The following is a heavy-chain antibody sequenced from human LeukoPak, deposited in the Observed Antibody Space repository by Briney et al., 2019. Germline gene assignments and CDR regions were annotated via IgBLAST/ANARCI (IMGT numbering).Heavy chain of an antibody. J-gene: IGHJ4*02. CDR2: ISYDGSNK. V-gene: IGHV3-30*18. Sequence: GGSLRLSCAASGFTFSSYGMHWVRQAPGKGLEWVAVISYDGSNKYYADSVKGRFAISRDNSKNTLYLQMNSLRAEDTAVYYCAKVGISTSLDYWGQGTLVTVSS. D-gene: IGHD1-14*01. CDR1: GFTFSSYG. CDR3: AKVGISTSLDY.